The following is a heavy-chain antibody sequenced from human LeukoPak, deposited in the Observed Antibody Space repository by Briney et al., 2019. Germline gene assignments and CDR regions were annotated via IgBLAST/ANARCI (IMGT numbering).Heavy chain of an antibody. V-gene: IGHV4-34*01. CDR3: ARQSTVTTRKRYYYMDV. J-gene: IGHJ6*03. CDR2: INHSGSI. CDR1: GGSFSGYY. D-gene: IGHD4-17*01. Sequence: SETLSLTCAVYGGSFSGYYWSWIRQPPGKGLEWIGEINHSGSIKRNPSLKSRVTISVDTSKNQFSLKLSSVTAADTAVYYCARQSTVTTRKRYYYMDVWGKGTTVTISS.